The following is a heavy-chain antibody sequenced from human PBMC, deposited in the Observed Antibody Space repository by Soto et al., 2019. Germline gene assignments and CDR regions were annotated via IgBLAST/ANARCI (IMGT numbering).Heavy chain of an antibody. CDR2: IYWDGDN. D-gene: IGHD3-16*02. Sequence: QITLKESGPTLVNPTETLTLTCTLSGLSLSTSGVGVGWIRQSPGKALEWLALIYWDGDNRHSQSLSSRLPIPKDIPESRLVLATTNMVPVGTAAYYCAHSSLHHRTLAYLGQRTLVTVSS. V-gene: IGHV2-5*02. J-gene: IGHJ4*02. CDR3: AHSSLHHRTLAY. CDR1: GLSLSTSGVG.